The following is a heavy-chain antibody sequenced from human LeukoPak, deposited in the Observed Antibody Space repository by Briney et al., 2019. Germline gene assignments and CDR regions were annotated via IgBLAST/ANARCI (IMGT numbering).Heavy chain of an antibody. D-gene: IGHD6-19*01. CDR2: ITGSGNST. CDR3: AKRRSGWYFIDY. CDR1: GFTFSNYA. J-gene: IGHJ4*02. V-gene: IGHV3-23*01. Sequence: PGGSLRLSRAASGFTFSNYAMSWVRQAPWKGLEWVSAITGSGNSTFYADSVKGRFSVSRDNSKNALYLQMNSLRAGDTAVYYCAKRRSGWYFIDYWGQGTLVTVSS.